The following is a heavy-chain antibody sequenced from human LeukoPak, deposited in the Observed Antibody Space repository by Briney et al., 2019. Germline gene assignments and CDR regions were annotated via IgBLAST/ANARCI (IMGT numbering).Heavy chain of an antibody. V-gene: IGHV4-59*01. CDR2: IYYSGST. Sequence: SGTLSLTCTVSGGSISSYYWSWIRQPPGKGLEWIGYIYYSGSTNYNPSLKSRVTISVDTSKNQFSLKLSSVTAADTAVYYCARVARITMVRGVAWYFDLWGRGTLVTVSS. D-gene: IGHD3-10*01. J-gene: IGHJ2*01. CDR1: GGSISSYY. CDR3: ARVARITMVRGVAWYFDL.